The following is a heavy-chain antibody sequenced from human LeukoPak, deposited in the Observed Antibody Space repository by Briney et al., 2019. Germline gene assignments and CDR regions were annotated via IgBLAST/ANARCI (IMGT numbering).Heavy chain of an antibody. V-gene: IGHV4-34*01. CDR3: ARGRIVQAGAFDY. CDR1: GGSFSGYY. D-gene: IGHD2/OR15-2a*01. J-gene: IGHJ4*02. CDR2: INHSGST. Sequence: SETLSLTCAVYGGSFSGYYWSWIRQPPGKGLEWIGEINHSGSTNYNPSLKSRVTISVDTSKNQFSLKLSSVTAADTAVYYCARGRIVQAGAFDYWGQGTLVTVSS.